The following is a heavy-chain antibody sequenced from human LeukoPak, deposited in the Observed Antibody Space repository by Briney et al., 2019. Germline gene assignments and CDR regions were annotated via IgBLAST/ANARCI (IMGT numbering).Heavy chain of an antibody. CDR3: ARERDGRFFDY. J-gene: IGHJ4*02. V-gene: IGHV3-7*01. CDR1: GLRFGSFW. Sequence: GGSLRLSCAVSGLRFGSFWMSWVRQAPGKGLEWVANINQDGSEKYFVDSVRGRFTISRDNSKNSLNLQMNTLRAEDTAVYYCARERDGRFFDYWGQGTLVTVSS. D-gene: IGHD5-24*01. CDR2: INQDGSEK.